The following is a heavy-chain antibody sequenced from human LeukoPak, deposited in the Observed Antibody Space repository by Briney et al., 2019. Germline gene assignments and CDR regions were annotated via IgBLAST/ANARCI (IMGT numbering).Heavy chain of an antibody. CDR3: ARDPIAAAGTGVAQ. CDR2: INPNSGGT. V-gene: IGHV1-2*02. D-gene: IGHD6-13*01. CDR1: GYTFTGYY. J-gene: IGHJ4*02. Sequence: ASVKVSCKASGYTFTGYYMHWVRQAPGQGLEWMGWINPNSGGTNYAQKFQGRVTMTRDTSISTAYMKLSRLRSDDTAVYYCARDPIAAAGTGVAQWGQGTLVTVSS.